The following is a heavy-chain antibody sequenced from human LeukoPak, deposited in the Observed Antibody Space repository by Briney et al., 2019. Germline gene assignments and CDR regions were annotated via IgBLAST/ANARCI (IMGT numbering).Heavy chain of an antibody. J-gene: IGHJ4*02. CDR2: ISSSGSTI. V-gene: IGHV3-48*01. Sequence: GGSLRLSCAASGFTFSSYSMNWVRQAPGKGLEGVSDISSSGSTIYYADAVKGRFTISRDNAKKSLYLQMNSLRAEDTAVYYCARVLRYFDWLSPLYYCGQGTLVTVSS. D-gene: IGHD3-9*01. CDR3: ARVLRYFDWLSPLYY. CDR1: GFTFSSYS.